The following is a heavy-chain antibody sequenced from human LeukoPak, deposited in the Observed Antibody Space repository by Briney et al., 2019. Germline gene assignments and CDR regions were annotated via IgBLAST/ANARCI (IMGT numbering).Heavy chain of an antibody. V-gene: IGHV3-66*01. CDR3: TKAQDCSGISCYNRGVSSY. CDR2: LYHGGST. Sequence: GGSLRLSCVGSGVIVRSNYMTWVRQAPGKGLEWVSILYHGGSTYYADSVKGRFSISRDNSKNTLSLQMNSLRPEDTAVYYCTKAQDCSGISCYNRGVSSYWGQGTQVTVSS. J-gene: IGHJ4*02. CDR1: GVIVRSNY. D-gene: IGHD2-2*01.